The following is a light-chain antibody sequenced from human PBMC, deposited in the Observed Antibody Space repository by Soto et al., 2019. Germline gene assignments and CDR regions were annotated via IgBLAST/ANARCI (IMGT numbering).Light chain of an antibody. V-gene: IGLV1-40*01. J-gene: IGLJ3*02. CDR3: QSYDSSLSGYM. CDR1: SSNIGAGYD. CDR2: GNR. Sequence: QSVLTQPPSVSGAPGQRVTISCTGSSSNIGAGYDVHWYQHLPGTVPKLLIHGNRNRPSGVPERFSGSKSGTSASLAITGLQAEDEADYYCQSYDSSLSGYMFGGGTKLTVL.